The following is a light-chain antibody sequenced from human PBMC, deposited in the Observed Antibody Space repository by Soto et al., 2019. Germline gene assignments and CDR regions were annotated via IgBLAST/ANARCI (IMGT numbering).Light chain of an antibody. V-gene: IGLV2-14*03. Sequence: QSVLTQPASVSGSPGQSITISCTGTSSDIGGYEYVSWYQQQPGKAPKRIIYDVSDRPSGVSNRFSGSKSGNTASLAISGLQAEDEADYYCNSYTSSNPLGVFGTGTKV. CDR3: NSYTSSNPLGV. CDR1: SSDIGGYEY. CDR2: DVS. J-gene: IGLJ1*01.